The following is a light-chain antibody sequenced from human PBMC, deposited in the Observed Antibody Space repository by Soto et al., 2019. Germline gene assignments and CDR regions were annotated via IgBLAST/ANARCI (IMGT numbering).Light chain of an antibody. V-gene: IGLV2-14*01. CDR1: SSDVGSFRY. CDR2: EVS. Sequence: QSVLTQPASVSGSPGQSVTISWTGTSSDVGSFRYVSWYQQHPGKAPKLLIFEVSYRPSGVSNRFSGSKSGNTASLTISGLQTEDEADYHCSSFTSTNTQVFGTGTKVTVL. J-gene: IGLJ1*01. CDR3: SSFTSTNTQV.